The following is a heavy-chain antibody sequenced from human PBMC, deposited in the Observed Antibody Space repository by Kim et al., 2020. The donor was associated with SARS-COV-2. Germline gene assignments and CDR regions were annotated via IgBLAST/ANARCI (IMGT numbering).Heavy chain of an antibody. Sequence: SETLSLTCTVSGGSISSYYWSWIRQPPGKGLEWIGYIYYSGSTNYNPSLKSRVTISVDTSTNQFSLKLSSVTAAATAGYYCARASYCSSTRCSSESGAFDIWGQGTMVTVSS. CDR2: IYYSGST. V-gene: IGHV4-59*01. CDR1: GGSISSYY. J-gene: IGHJ3*02. CDR3: ARASYCSSTRCSSESGAFDI. D-gene: IGHD2-2*01.